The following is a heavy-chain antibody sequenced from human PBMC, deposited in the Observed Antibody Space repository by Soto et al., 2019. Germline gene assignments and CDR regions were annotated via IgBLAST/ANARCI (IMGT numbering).Heavy chain of an antibody. CDR1: GFTLSDHY. CDR2: IGTLSDT. D-gene: IGHD3-10*01. J-gene: IGHJ5*02. V-gene: IGHV3-13*01. Sequence: GGSLRLSCAGSGFTLSDHYIDWVRQAPGKGLEWVSGIGTLSDTFYAASVQGRFTISRQNAKNSVYLQMNSLRAGDTAFYYCARGRSFSYDSTPPPMFDPWGQGTLVTVSS. CDR3: ARGRSFSYDSTPPPMFDP.